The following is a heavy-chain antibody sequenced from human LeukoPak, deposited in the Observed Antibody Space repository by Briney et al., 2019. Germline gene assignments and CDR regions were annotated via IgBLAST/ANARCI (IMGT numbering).Heavy chain of an antibody. Sequence: PSETLSLTCTVSGGSISSGSYYWSWIRQPAGKGLEWIGRIYTSGSTNYNPSLKSRVTISVDTSKNQFSLKLSSVTAADTAVYYCARGSFYYGSGTYAFDIWGQGTMVTVSS. CDR1: GGSISSGSYY. CDR3: ARGSFYYGSGTYAFDI. CDR2: IYTSGST. V-gene: IGHV4-61*02. J-gene: IGHJ3*02. D-gene: IGHD3-10*01.